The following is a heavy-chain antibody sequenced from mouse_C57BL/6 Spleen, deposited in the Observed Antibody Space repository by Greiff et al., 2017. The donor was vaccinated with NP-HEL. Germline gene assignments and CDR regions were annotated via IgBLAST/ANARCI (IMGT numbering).Heavy chain of an antibody. CDR3: ARGGLLKDAMDY. Sequence: QVQLQQSGAELARPGASVKMSCKASGYNFTSYTMHWVKQRPGQGLEWIGYINPSSGYTKYNQKFKDKATLTADKSSSTAYMQLSRLTSEDSAVYYCARGGLLKDAMDYWGQGTSVTVSS. CDR1: GYNFTSYT. CDR2: INPSSGYT. V-gene: IGHV1-4*01. J-gene: IGHJ4*01. D-gene: IGHD2-3*01.